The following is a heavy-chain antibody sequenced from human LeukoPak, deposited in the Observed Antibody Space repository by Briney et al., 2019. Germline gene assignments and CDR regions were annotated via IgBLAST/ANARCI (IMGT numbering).Heavy chain of an antibody. J-gene: IGHJ4*02. CDR2: ISWTSGSI. Sequence: GGSLRLSCAASGFTFDGYAIHWVRQAPGKGLEWVSSISWTSGSIAYADSVKGRFTISIDNAKNSLYLQMNSLRADDTALYYCAKDWGPAPSFIDYWGQGTLVTVSS. V-gene: IGHV3-9*01. D-gene: IGHD7-27*01. CDR3: AKDWGPAPSFIDY. CDR1: GFTFDGYA.